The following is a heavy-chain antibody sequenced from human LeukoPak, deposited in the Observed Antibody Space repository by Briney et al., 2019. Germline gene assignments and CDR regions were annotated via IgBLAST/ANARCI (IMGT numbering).Heavy chain of an antibody. J-gene: IGHJ6*02. Sequence: GGSLRLSCAASGFTFSSYAMSWVRQAPGKGLEWVSAISGSGGSTYYADSVKGRFTISRDNSKNTLYLQMNSLRAEDTAVYYCAKRDSYMVRGVIKYYYYYGMDVWGQGTTVTVSS. CDR2: ISGSGGST. D-gene: IGHD3-10*01. CDR1: GFTFSSYA. V-gene: IGHV3-23*01. CDR3: AKRDSYMVRGVIKYYYYYGMDV.